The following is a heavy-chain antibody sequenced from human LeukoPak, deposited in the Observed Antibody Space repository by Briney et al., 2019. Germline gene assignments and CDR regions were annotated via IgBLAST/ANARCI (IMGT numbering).Heavy chain of an antibody. CDR3: ARGLLRGYYYYYMYV. V-gene: IGHV4-34*01. J-gene: IGHJ6*03. CDR1: GGSFSGYY. CDR2: INHSGST. Sequence: RPSETLSLTCAVYGGSFSGYYWSWIRQPPGKGLEWIGEINHSGSTNYNPSLKSRVTISVDTSKNQFSLKLSSVTAADTAVYYCARGLLRGYYYYYMYVWGKGTTVTVSS. D-gene: IGHD3-10*01.